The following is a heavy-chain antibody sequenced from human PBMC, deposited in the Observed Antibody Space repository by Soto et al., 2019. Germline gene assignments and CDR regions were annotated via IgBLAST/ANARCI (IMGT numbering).Heavy chain of an antibody. CDR3: AKDVLLWYGELKGHDAFDI. V-gene: IGHV3-23*01. CDR1: GFTFSNYA. CDR2: ISGRGGST. D-gene: IGHD3-10*01. Sequence: GGSLRLSCAAAGFTFSNYAMSWVRQAPRKGLDGVSAISGRGGSTSYADCVNDPFTISRDHSKNTLYLQMNSLRAEDRAVYYCAKDVLLWYGELKGHDAFDILGHGTMVTV. J-gene: IGHJ3*02.